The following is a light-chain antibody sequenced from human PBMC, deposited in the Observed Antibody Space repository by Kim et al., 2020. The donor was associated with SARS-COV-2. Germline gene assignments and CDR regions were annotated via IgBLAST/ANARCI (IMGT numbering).Light chain of an antibody. CDR2: SDI. CDR1: SSNIGGNT. CDR3: AAWDDSLNGWV. V-gene: IGLV1-44*01. Sequence: GQRITISCSGSSSNIGGNTFNWYQQLHRTAAEVLIHSDIQRRSGVPARFSGSTSGGTASLVTSWLQYADEADDYCAAWDDSLNGWVFGGGTQLTVL. J-gene: IGLJ3*02.